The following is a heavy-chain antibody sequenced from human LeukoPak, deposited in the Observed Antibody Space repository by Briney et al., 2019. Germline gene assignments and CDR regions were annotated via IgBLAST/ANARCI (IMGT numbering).Heavy chain of an antibody. CDR1: GYTFTGYY. J-gene: IGHJ5*02. Sequence: ASVKVSCKASGYTFTGYYVHWVRQAPGQGLEWMGWINPNSGGTNYAQKFQGRVTMTRDTSISTAYMELSRLRSDDTAVYYCARDLDYCSGGSCYWNWFDPWGQGTLVTVSS. V-gene: IGHV1-2*02. D-gene: IGHD2-15*01. CDR2: INPNSGGT. CDR3: ARDLDYCSGGSCYWNWFDP.